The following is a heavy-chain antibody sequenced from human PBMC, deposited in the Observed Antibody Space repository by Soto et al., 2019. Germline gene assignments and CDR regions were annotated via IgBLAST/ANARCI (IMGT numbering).Heavy chain of an antibody. J-gene: IGHJ6*02. D-gene: IGHD2-15*01. CDR2: ISSSSYI. V-gene: IGHV3-21*01. CDR3: AGGVYCSGGTCYSHGMDV. CDR1: GFTFSSYS. Sequence: PGGSLRLSCAASGFTFSSYSMNWVRQAPGKGLEWVSSISSSSYIYYADSVKGRFTISRDNAKNSLYLQMNSLRAEDTAVYYCAGGVYCSGGTCYSHGMDVWGRGTTVTVSS.